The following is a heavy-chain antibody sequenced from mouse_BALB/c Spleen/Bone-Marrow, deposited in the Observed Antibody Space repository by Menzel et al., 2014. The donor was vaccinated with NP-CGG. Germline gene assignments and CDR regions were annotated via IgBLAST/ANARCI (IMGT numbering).Heavy chain of an antibody. CDR2: IRNKPNGYTT. CDR3: ARAGHYYAMDY. Sequence: EVMLVESGGGLVQPGGSLRLSCATSGFTFTDYYMSWVRQPPGKAHEWLGFIRNKPNGYTTEYSASVKGRFTISRDNPQSILYLQMNTLRAEDSATYYCARAGHYYAMDYWGQGTSVTVSS. CDR1: GFTFTDYY. J-gene: IGHJ4*01. V-gene: IGHV7-3*02.